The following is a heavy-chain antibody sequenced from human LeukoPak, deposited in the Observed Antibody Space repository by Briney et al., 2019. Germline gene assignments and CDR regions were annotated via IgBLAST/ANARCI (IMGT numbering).Heavy chain of an antibody. CDR3: ARDSGTTGGVKFDP. V-gene: IGHV1-46*01. D-gene: IGHD3-16*01. J-gene: IGHJ5*02. CDR1: GYTFTSNY. Sequence: ASVKVSCKAFGYTFTSNYMHWVRQAPGQGPEWMGVISPSGGSTTYAQKFQGRVTLTRDMSTSTDYLELSSLRSEDTAVYYCARDSGTTGGVKFDPWGQGTLVTVSS. CDR2: ISPSGGST.